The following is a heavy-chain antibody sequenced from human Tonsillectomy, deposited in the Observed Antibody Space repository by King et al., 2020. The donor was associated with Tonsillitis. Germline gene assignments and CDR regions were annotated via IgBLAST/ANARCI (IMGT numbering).Heavy chain of an antibody. D-gene: IGHD6-13*01. Sequence: QLVQSGAEVKKPGASVKVSCKASGYTFTSYYMHWVRQAPGQGLEWLGIINPSRGSTTYAQKFQGRVTMTRDTSTSTVYMELSSLRSEDTAVYYCARDSVRMSSSFANCWFDPWGQGTLVTVSS. CDR1: GYTFTSYY. CDR3: ARDSVRMSSSFANCWFDP. J-gene: IGHJ5*02. CDR2: INPSRGST. V-gene: IGHV1-46*01.